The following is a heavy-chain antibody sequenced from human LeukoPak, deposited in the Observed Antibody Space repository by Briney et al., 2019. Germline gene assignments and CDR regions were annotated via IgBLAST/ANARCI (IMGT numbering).Heavy chain of an antibody. D-gene: IGHD3-10*01. V-gene: IGHV3-23*01. CDR3: AKVPHGRGLVPQYYFDS. J-gene: IGHJ4*02. CDR1: TFTFSNYN. Sequence: GVSLRLSCAASTFTFSNYNRRWLPPAPGKGRVWGSAISSRGGRTYYADYVDGRFTISGNNSKSTLYLQMTSLRAEDTAVYYCAKVPHGRGLVPQYYFDSWGQGTLVIVSS. CDR2: ISSRGGRT.